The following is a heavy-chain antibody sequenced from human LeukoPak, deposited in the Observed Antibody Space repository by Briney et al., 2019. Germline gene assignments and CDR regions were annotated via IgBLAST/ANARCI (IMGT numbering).Heavy chain of an antibody. CDR2: IYYSGST. V-gene: IGHV4-59*01. Sequence: SETLSLTCTVSGGSISSYYWSWIRQPPGKGLEWIGYIYYSGSTNYNPSLKSRVTISVDTSKNQFSLKLSSVTAADTAVYYCAREDYGDYYFDYWGQGTLVTVSS. CDR3: AREDYGDYYFDY. CDR1: GGSISSYY. D-gene: IGHD4-17*01. J-gene: IGHJ4*02.